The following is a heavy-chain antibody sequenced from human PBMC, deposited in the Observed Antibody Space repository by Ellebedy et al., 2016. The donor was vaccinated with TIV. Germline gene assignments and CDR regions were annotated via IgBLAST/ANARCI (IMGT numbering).Heavy chain of an antibody. V-gene: IGHV1-18*01. D-gene: IGHD3-10*01. J-gene: IGHJ4*02. CDR3: ARDSDPFAY. CDR2: ISTNNANR. Sequence: ASVKVSCTASGYIFTTYGFSWLRQAPGQGLEWMGWISTNNANRNFAQKFQGRVTMTTDTSTSTAYMELRSLRSDDTAVYYCARDSDPFAYWGPGTLVTVSS. CDR1: GYIFTTYG.